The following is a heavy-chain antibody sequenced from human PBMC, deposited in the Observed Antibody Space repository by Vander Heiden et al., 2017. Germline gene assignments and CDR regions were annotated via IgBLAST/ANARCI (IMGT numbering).Heavy chain of an antibody. V-gene: IGHV3-48*03. CDR1: GFTFSSYE. CDR3: AREVAAAGISYGLDV. D-gene: IGHD6-13*01. CDR2: ISTSGSMI. J-gene: IGHJ6*02. Sequence: EVQLVESGGGLVEPGGSLRLSCEASGFTFSSYEMNWVRQAPGKGLEGVSYISTSGSMIHYTDSVKGRFINSRDNAKNSLYLQMNSLRAEDTAVYYCAREVAAAGISYGLDVWGQGTTVTVSS.